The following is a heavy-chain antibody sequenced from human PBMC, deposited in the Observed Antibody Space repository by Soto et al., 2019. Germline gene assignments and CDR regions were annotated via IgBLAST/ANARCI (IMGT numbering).Heavy chain of an antibody. D-gene: IGHD2-15*01. Sequence: GGSLRLSCEGSGFTFSAYAMNWVRQAPGKGLEWASYISSRSDTLYYADSVKGRFTISRDNAKNSVYLQVNNLRDEDTAVYYCARDWDIVILSVPIPNYNYGMDVWGQGTTVTVSS. CDR1: GFTFSAYA. CDR3: ARDWDIVILSVPIPNYNYGMDV. CDR2: ISSRSDTL. V-gene: IGHV3-48*02. J-gene: IGHJ6*02.